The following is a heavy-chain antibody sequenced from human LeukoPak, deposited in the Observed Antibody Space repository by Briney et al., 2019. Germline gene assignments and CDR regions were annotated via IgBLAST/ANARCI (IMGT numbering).Heavy chain of an antibody. J-gene: IGHJ4*02. CDR3: ARSIAAAGGDIDY. CDR2: VNPNSGGT. D-gene: IGHD6-13*01. CDR1: VYTFTGYY. Sequence: ASVKDSCKASVYTFTGYYMHCVRQAPGQGLEWMGWVNPNSGGTNYAQKFQGRVTMTRDTSISTAYMELSRLRSDDTAVYYCARSIAAAGGDIDYWGQGTLVTVSS. V-gene: IGHV1-2*02.